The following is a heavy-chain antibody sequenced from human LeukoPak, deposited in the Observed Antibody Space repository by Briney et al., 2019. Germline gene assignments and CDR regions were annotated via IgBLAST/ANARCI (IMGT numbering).Heavy chain of an antibody. CDR3: ATDHSMANTAWWFDP. J-gene: IGHJ5*02. CDR1: GYSFTSYG. CDR2: ISAYNGNT. V-gene: IGHV1-18*01. D-gene: IGHD5-24*01. Sequence: ASVKVPCEASGYSFTSYGISGVRQAPGQGLEWMGWISAYNGNTNYEPKLQGRVTMTTETSTSPAYMELRSLRPDDTAFYYCATDHSMANTAWWFDPWGQGTLVTVSS.